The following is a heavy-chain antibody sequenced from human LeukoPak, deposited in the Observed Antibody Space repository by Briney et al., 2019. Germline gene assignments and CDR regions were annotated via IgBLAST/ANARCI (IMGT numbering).Heavy chain of an antibody. J-gene: IGHJ3*02. CDR1: GFTFSSYA. Sequence: TGGSLRLSCAASGFTFSSYAMSWVRQAPGKGLEWIGEINHSGSTNYNPSLKSRVTISVDTSKNQFSLKLSSVTAADTAVYYCAAYSSGWYLRAFDIWGQGTMVTVSS. CDR2: INHSGST. D-gene: IGHD6-19*01. CDR3: AAYSSGWYLRAFDI. V-gene: IGHV4-34*08.